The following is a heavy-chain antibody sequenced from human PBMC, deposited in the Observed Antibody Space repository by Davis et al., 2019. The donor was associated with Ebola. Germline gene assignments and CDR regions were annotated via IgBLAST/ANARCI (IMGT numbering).Heavy chain of an antibody. CDR2: IIPMFAEA. V-gene: IGHV1-69*02. CDR3: ARNYYDINGYYEGYN. J-gene: IGHJ4*02. Sequence: AASVKVSCKASGGTFSSQTFSWLRQAPGQGLEWMGRIIPMFAEAHYAQKFQGRVTIIADKSTSTAYMELSSLRSEDTAVYYCARNYYDINGYYEGYNWGQGTLVTVSS. D-gene: IGHD3-22*01. CDR1: GGTFSSQT.